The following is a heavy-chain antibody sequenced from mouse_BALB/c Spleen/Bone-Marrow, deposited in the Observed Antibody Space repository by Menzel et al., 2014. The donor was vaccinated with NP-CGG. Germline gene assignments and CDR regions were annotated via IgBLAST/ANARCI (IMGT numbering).Heavy chain of an antibody. CDR1: GFTFSDFY. Sequence: EVQRVESGGGLVQPGGSLRLSCATSGFTFSDFYMEWVRQPPGKRLEWIAASRNKANDYTTEYSASVKGRFIVPRDTSQSILYLQMNALRAEDTAIYYCARDYYGSSYDWYFDVWGAGTTVTVSS. V-gene: IGHV7-1*02. J-gene: IGHJ1*01. CDR2: SRNKANDYTT. D-gene: IGHD1-1*01. CDR3: ARDYYGSSYDWYFDV.